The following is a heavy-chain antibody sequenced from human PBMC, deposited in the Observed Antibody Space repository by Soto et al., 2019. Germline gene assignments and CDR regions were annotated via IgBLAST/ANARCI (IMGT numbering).Heavy chain of an antibody. V-gene: IGHV1-18*01. D-gene: IGHD3-22*01. CDR3: ARPYYDGSAALVGLDP. Sequence: QVQLVQSGAEVNKPGASVKVSCKATGYTFINYDIAWVRQAPGQGLEWMGWISADSGDTKYAHNLQDRVTLTTDTSTSTAYMELRSLRSDDTAVYFCARPYYDGSAALVGLDPWGQGTLVTVSS. CDR2: ISADSGDT. CDR1: GYTFINYD. J-gene: IGHJ5*02.